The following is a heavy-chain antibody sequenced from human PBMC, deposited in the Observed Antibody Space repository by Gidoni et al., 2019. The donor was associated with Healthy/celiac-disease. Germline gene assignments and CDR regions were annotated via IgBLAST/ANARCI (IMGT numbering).Heavy chain of an antibody. CDR3: AKETERSQWLRPDY. J-gene: IGHJ4*02. CDR2: VSGSGGST. Sequence: EVQLLESGGGLVQPGGSLGLSCAAPGFTFSSYAMSWVRQAPGKGLEWVSAVSGSGGSTYYADSVKGRFTISRDNSKNTLYLQMNSLRAEDTAVYYCAKETERSQWLRPDYWGQGTLVTVSS. V-gene: IGHV3-23*01. CDR1: GFTFSSYA. D-gene: IGHD5-12*01.